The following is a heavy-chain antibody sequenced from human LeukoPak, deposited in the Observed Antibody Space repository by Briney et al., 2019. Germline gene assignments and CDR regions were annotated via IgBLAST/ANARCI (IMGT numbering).Heavy chain of an antibody. CDR1: GFTFSSYS. CDR2: ISSSSSYI. J-gene: IGHJ3*01. Sequence: PGGSLRLSCAASGFTFSSYSMNWVRQAPGKGLEWVSSISSSSSYIYYADSVKGRFTISRDNAKNTVYLQMSSLRVEDTAVFYCAVLDTTETPSSAFDVWGRGTMVTVSS. D-gene: IGHD4-17*01. CDR3: AVLDTTETPSSAFDV. V-gene: IGHV3-21*01.